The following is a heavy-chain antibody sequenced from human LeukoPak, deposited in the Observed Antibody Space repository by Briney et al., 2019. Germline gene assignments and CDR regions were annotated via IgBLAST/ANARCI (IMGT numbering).Heavy chain of an antibody. Sequence: GGSLRLSCAASGFSFSTYWMSWVRQAPGKGLEWVANIKEDGSDKNYVDSVKGRFTIARDNAKNYVYLQMKSLRAEDTAVYYCARDRGFDNFDYWGQGTLVTVPS. CDR3: ARDRGFDNFDY. D-gene: IGHD3-9*01. V-gene: IGHV3-7*01. J-gene: IGHJ4*02. CDR1: GFSFSTYW. CDR2: IKEDGSDK.